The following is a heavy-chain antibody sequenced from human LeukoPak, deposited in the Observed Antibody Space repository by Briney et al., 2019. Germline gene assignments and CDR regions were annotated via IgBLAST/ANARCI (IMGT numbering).Heavy chain of an antibody. CDR3: ARDGYYDSSGYYYDY. CDR1: GFTFSSYS. V-gene: IGHV3-48*02. CDR2: ISSSSSTI. D-gene: IGHD3-22*01. J-gene: IGHJ4*02. Sequence: PGGSQRLSCAASGFTFSSYSMNWVRQAPGKGLEWVSYISSSSSTIYYADSVKGRFTISRDNAKNSLYLQMNSLRDEDTAVYYCARDGYYDSSGYYYDYWGQGTLVTVSS.